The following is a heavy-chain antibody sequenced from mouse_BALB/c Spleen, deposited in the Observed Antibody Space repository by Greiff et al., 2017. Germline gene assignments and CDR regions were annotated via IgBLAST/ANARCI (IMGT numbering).Heavy chain of an antibody. Sequence: VQLQESGAELVRPGVSVKISCKGSGYTFTDYAMHWVKQSHAKSLEWIGVISTYYGDASYNQKFKGKATMTVDKSSSTAYMELARLTSEDSAIYYCARDGWGFAYWGQGTLVTVSA. J-gene: IGHJ3*01. CDR3: ARDGWGFAY. CDR2: ISTYYGDA. D-gene: IGHD2-3*01. V-gene: IGHV1S137*01. CDR1: GYTFTDYA.